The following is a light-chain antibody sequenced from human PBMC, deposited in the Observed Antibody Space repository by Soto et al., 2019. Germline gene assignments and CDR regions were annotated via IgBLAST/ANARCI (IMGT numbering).Light chain of an antibody. V-gene: IGLV1-40*01. J-gene: IGLJ3*02. CDR2: GNS. Sequence: QAVVTQPPSVSGAPGQRVTISCTGSSSNIGAGYNVHWYQQLPGTAPKLLIYGNSNRPSGVPDRLSGSKSGTSASLAITGLQAEDEADYYCQSYDSSLSGWGFGGGTKLTVL. CDR1: SSNIGAGYN. CDR3: QSYDSSLSGWG.